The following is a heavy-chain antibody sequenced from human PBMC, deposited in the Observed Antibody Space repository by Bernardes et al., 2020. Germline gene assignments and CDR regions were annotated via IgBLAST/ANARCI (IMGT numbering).Heavy chain of an antibody. CDR3: ARVQSSSWYVVDY. CDR1: VGTFSSYA. J-gene: IGHJ4*02. D-gene: IGHD6-13*01. Sequence: SVKVSCKPSVGTFSSYAIIWVRQPPGQGLEWRVGFIPIFGTANYAQKFQGRVTITADESTSTAYMELSSLRSEDTAVYYCARVQSSSWYVVDYWGQGTLVTVSS. V-gene: IGHV1-69*13. CDR2: FIPIFGTA.